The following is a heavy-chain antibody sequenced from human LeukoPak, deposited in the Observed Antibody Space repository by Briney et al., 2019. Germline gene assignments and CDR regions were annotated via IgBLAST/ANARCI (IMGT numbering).Heavy chain of an antibody. V-gene: IGHV3-66*04. CDR3: ARHVWFGEHNGHENWFDP. CDR1: GFTFSIYA. D-gene: IGHD3-10*01. CDR2: IFRGDDT. Sequence: GGSLRLSCAASGFTFSIYAMNWVRQAPGKGLEWVSVIFRGDDTNYVDSVKGRFTIFRDNSKNTLYLQMNSLTAEDTAVYYCARHVWFGEHNGHENWFDPWGQGTLVIVSS. J-gene: IGHJ5*02.